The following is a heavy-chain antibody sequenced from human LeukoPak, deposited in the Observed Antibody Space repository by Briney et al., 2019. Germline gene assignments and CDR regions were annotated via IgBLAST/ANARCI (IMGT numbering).Heavy chain of an antibody. CDR2: INHSGST. CDR3: EGLVAAAGTEYYYGMDV. CDR1: GGSFSGYY. J-gene: IGHJ6*02. Sequence: SETLSLTCAVYGGSFSGYYWSWIRQPPGKGLEWIGEINHSGSTNYNPSLKSRVTISVDTSKNQFSLKLSSVTAADTAVYYCEGLVAAAGTEYYYGMDVWGQGTTVTVSS. V-gene: IGHV4-34*01. D-gene: IGHD6-13*01.